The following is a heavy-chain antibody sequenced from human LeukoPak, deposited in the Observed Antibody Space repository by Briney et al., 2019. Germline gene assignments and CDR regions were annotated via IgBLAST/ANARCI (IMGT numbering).Heavy chain of an antibody. V-gene: IGHV3-23*01. CDR2: ISASGGDT. CDR1: GFTFRSYA. Sequence: GGSLRLSCAASGFTFRSYAIYWVRQAPGKGLEWVSAISASGGDTYYPDSVRGRFTISRDNSKNTLYLHMSSLRAEDTAVYFCAKRPRDSTGYYLGAFDGWGQGTTVTVSS. J-gene: IGHJ3*01. D-gene: IGHD3-22*01. CDR3: AKRPRDSTGYYLGAFDG.